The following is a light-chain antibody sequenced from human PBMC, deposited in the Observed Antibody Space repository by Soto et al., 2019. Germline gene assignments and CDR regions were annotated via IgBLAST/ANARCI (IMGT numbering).Light chain of an antibody. J-gene: IGKJ4*01. V-gene: IGKV3-20*01. CDR1: QSVSSSY. CDR3: QPYGSSPPLP. CDR2: GAS. Sequence: VLTQTKGTLSLSPGERATLLCRASQSVSSSYLAWYQQRPGQPPRLLIYGASNRATGIPDRFSGSGSGTDFTLTISRLEPEDFAVYYCQPYGSSPPLPFGGGSK.